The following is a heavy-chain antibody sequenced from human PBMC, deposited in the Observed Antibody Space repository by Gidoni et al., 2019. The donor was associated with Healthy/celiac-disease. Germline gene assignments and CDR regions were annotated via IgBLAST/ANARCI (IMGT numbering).Heavy chain of an antibody. CDR1: GGTFSSYA. D-gene: IGHD3-3*01. V-gene: IGHV1-69*06. CDR2: IIPIVGTA. Sequence: QVQLVQSGAEVKKPGSSVKVSCKASGGTFSSYAISWVRQAPGQGLEWMGGIIPIVGTASDARKCQGRVTITADKTPSTAYMELSSLRSGDTALYYCARANIYFGVVIIGGGYGMDVWGQGTTVTVSS. J-gene: IGHJ6*02. CDR3: ARANIYFGVVIIGGGYGMDV.